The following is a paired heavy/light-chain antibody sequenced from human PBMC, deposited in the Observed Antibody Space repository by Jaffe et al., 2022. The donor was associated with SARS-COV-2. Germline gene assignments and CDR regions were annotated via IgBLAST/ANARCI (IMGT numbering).Heavy chain of an antibody. V-gene: IGHV5-51*01. CDR1: GYIFTINW. Sequence: EVQLVQSGAEVKKPGESLKISCKGSGYIFTINWIAWVRQMPGKGLEWMGIIYPGDSDTRYSPSFRGQVTISADKSISTAYLQWNSLKASDTAMYYCARLGRGFPPAFMDVWGKGTTVTVSS. CDR2: IYPGDSDT. CDR3: ARLGRGFPPAFMDV. J-gene: IGHJ6*03. D-gene: IGHD1-26*01.
Light chain of an antibody. CDR2: DVS. Sequence: QSALTQPAAVSGSPGQSITISCTGTSSDVGGYNYVSWYQQHPGKAPKLMIYDVSNRPSGVSSRFSGSKSGNTASLTISGLQAEDEADYYCSSYASSRTLVFGGGTKLTVL. CDR1: SSDVGGYNY. J-gene: IGLJ2*01. CDR3: SSYASSRTLV. V-gene: IGLV2-14*01.